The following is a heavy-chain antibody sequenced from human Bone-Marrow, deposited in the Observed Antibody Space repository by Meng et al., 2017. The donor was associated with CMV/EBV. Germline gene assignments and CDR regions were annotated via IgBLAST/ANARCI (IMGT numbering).Heavy chain of an antibody. J-gene: IGHJ6*02. V-gene: IGHV1-18*01. CDR1: GYTFTSYG. CDR3: ARDLDIVVVPAADPPKYGMDV. D-gene: IGHD2-2*01. Sequence: ASVKVSCKASGYTFTSYGISWVRQAPGQGLEWMGWISAYNGNTNYAQKLQGRVTMTTDTSTSTAYMELRSLRSDDTAVYYFARDLDIVVVPAADPPKYGMDVWGQGTTVTVSS. CDR2: ISAYNGNT.